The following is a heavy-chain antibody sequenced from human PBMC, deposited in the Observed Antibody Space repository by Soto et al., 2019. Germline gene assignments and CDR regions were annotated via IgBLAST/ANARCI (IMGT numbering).Heavy chain of an antibody. D-gene: IGHD3-10*01. CDR3: AREILLWFGEPANWFDP. V-gene: IGHV3-72*01. CDR1: GFTFSDHY. Sequence: GGSLRLSCAASGFTFSDHYMDWVRQAPGKGLEWVGRTRNKANSYTTEYAASVKGRFTISRDDSKNSLYLQMNSLKTEDTAVYYCAREILLWFGEPANWFDPWGQGTLVTVSS. J-gene: IGHJ5*02. CDR2: TRNKANSYTT.